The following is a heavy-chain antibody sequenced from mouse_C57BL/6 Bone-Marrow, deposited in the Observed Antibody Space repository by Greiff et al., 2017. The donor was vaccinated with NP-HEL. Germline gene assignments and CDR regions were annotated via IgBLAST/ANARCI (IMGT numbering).Heavy chain of an antibody. V-gene: IGHV5-17*01. CDR3: ARHGSRMDY. CDR2: ISSGSSTI. Sequence: EVHLVESGGGLVKPGGSLKLSCAASGFTFSDYGMHWVRQAPEKGLEWVAYISSGSSTIYYAATVKGRFTISRDNAKNTLFLQMTSLRSEDTAMYYCARHGSRMDYWGQGTSVTVSS. J-gene: IGHJ4*01. CDR1: GFTFSDYG. D-gene: IGHD1-1*01.